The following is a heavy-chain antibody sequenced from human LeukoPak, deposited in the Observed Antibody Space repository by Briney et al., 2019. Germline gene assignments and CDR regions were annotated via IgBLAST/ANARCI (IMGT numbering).Heavy chain of an antibody. V-gene: IGHV1-46*01. CDR3: VRHYSNPNWFDP. CDR2: INPSGGST. Sequence: ASVKVSCKASGYTFTSYYMHWVRQAPGQGLEWMGIINPSGGSTSYAQKLQGRVTMTTDTSTSTAYMELRSLRSDDTAVYYCVRHYSNPNWFDPWGQGTLVTVSS. CDR1: GYTFTSYY. D-gene: IGHD4-11*01. J-gene: IGHJ5*02.